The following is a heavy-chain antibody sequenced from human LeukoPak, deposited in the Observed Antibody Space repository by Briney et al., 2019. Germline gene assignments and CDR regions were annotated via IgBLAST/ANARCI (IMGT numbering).Heavy chain of an antibody. V-gene: IGHV3-23*01. CDR2: ISVSADNT. CDR3: AKRADYGGNSYDY. D-gene: IGHD4-23*01. Sequence: PGGSLRLSCAASGFTFTTYAMAWVRRAPGKGRLWVSSISVSADNTFYADSVKGRFTISRDNAKNTLYLQVNSLRAEDTALYYCAKRADYGGNSYDYWGQGTLVTVSS. J-gene: IGHJ4*02. CDR1: GFTFTTYA.